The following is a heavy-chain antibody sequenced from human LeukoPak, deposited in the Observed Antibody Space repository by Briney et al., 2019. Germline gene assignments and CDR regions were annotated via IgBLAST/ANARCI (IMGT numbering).Heavy chain of an antibody. CDR2: IYYSGST. J-gene: IGHJ3*02. CDR3: AREALDAFDI. CDR1: GFTVSSNY. Sequence: SGGSLRLSCAASGFTVSSNYMSWVRQAPGKGLEWIGYIYYSGSTSYNPSLKSRVTISVDTSKNQFSLKLSSVTAADTAVYYCAREALDAFDIWGQGTMVTVSS. V-gene: IGHV4-59*02.